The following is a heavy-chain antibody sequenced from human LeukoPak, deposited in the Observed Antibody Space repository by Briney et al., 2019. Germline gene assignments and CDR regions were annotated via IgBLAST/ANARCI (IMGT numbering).Heavy chain of an antibody. V-gene: IGHV3-11*04. J-gene: IGHJ4*02. CDR1: GFTFSTNY. CDR2: ITSSGSTR. CDR3: ARDNNTGFDY. D-gene: IGHD1/OR15-1a*01. Sequence: PGGSLRLSCTASGFTFSTNYMSWIRQAPGQGLEWLSYITSSGSTRDYADSVEGRFTISRDNAKNSLYLQMNSLRAEDTAVYYCARDNNTGFDYWGQGILVTVSS.